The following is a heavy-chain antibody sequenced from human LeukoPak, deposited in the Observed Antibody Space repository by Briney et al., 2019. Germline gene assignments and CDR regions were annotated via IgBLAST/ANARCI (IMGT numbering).Heavy chain of an antibody. D-gene: IGHD3-10*01. J-gene: IGHJ4*02. CDR3: AREPRDMVRGGFDY. V-gene: IGHV4-59*12. Sequence: SETLSLTCTVSGGSISSYYWNWIRQPPGKGLEWIGYIYYSGSTNYNPSLKSRVTISVDTSKNQFSLKLSSVTAADTAVYYCAREPRDMVRGGFDYWGQGTLVTVSS. CDR2: IYYSGST. CDR1: GGSISSYY.